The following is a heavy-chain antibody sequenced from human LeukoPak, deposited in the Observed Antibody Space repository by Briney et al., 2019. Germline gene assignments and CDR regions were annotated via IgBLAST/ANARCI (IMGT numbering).Heavy chain of an antibody. D-gene: IGHD3-9*01. Sequence: SETLSLTCTVSGGSISSYYWSWIGQPPGKGLEWIGYIYYSGSTNYNPSLKSRVTISVDTSKNQFSLKLSSVTAADTAVYYCARGPYDFLTGYYSFGYWGQGTLVTVSS. J-gene: IGHJ4*02. CDR2: IYYSGST. V-gene: IGHV4-59*08. CDR1: GGSISSYY. CDR3: ARGPYDFLTGYYSFGY.